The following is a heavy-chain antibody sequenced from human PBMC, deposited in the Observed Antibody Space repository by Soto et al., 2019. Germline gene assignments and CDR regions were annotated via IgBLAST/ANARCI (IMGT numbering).Heavy chain of an antibody. CDR1: GFTFSSYG. Sequence: QVQLVESGGGVVQPGRSLRLSCAASGFTFSSYGMHWVRQAPGKGLEWVAVIWYDGSNKYYADSVKGRFTISRDNSKNTLYLQMNSLRAEDTAVYYCARAQRGPNAFDVWGQGTMVTVSS. J-gene: IGHJ3*01. CDR3: ARAQRGPNAFDV. V-gene: IGHV3-33*01. CDR2: IWYDGSNK.